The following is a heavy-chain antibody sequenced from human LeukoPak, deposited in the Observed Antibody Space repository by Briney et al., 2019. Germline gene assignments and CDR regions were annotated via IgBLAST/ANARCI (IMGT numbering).Heavy chain of an antibody. Sequence: GGSLRLSCVVSGFTFSNYWMSWVRQAPGKGLEWVINIRPDGGEKYFVDSVKGRFTISRDNAKNPLYLQMNSLRAEDTAVYYCARDLSGPSVYWGQGTLVTVSS. V-gene: IGHV3-7*01. D-gene: IGHD2-15*01. CDR1: GFTFSNYW. CDR3: ARDLSGPSVY. CDR2: IRPDGGEK. J-gene: IGHJ4*02.